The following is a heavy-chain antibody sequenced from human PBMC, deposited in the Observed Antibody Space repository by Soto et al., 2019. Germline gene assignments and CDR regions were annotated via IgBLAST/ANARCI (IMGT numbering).Heavy chain of an antibody. J-gene: IGHJ4*02. CDR1: GFTFRNFG. V-gene: IGHV3-30*18. Sequence: AGSLRLSCAASGFTFRNFGMHWVRQAPGKGLEWMAVISYDGTNKYYADSVKGRFTISRDNSKNTLYLQINSLRAEDTAVYYCAKAVPPFVVVTASDYWGQGTLVTVSS. CDR2: ISYDGTNK. CDR3: AKAVPPFVVVTASDY. D-gene: IGHD2-21*02.